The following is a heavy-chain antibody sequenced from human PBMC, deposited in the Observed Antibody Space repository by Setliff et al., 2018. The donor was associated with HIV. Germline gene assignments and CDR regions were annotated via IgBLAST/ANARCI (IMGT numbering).Heavy chain of an antibody. CDR3: ARVPGYSSGTSYMDV. CDR1: GASISSPIYY. J-gene: IGHJ6*03. V-gene: IGHV4-39*01. D-gene: IGHD6-19*01. Sequence: SETLSLTCSVSGASISSPIYYWGWIRQAPGKGLEWIGNIYYNGNTNYKPSLERRLTISVDTSKNQFSLSLSSVTAADRAVYYCARVPGYSSGTSYMDVWGKGTVVTVS. CDR2: IYYNGNT.